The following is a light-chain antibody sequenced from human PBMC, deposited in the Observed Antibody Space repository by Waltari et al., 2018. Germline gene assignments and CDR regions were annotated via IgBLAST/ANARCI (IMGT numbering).Light chain of an antibody. V-gene: IGKV1-8*01. CDR2: AAS. CDR1: QGISSY. Sequence: AIRMTQSPSSLSASTGDRVTITCRASQGISSYLAWYQQKPGKAPKLLIYAASTLQSGGPSRFSGSGSGTDFTLTISCLQSEDFATYYCQQYYSYPRTFGQGTKVEIK. J-gene: IGKJ1*01. CDR3: QQYYSYPRT.